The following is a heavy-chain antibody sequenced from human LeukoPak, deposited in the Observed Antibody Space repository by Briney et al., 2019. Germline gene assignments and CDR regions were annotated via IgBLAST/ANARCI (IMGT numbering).Heavy chain of an antibody. CDR3: AREARYYDSSGYYLYNFDY. V-gene: IGHV4-59*01. CDR1: GGSISSYY. Sequence: SETLSLTCTVSGGSISSYYWSWIRQPPGKGLEWIGYIYYSGSTNYHPSLKSRVTISVDTSKNQFSLKLSSVTAADTAVYYCAREARYYDSSGYYLYNFDYWGQGTLVTVSS. D-gene: IGHD3-22*01. CDR2: IYYSGST. J-gene: IGHJ4*02.